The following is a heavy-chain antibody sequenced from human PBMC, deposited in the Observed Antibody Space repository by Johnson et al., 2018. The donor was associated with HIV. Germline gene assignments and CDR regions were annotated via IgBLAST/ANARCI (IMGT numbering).Heavy chain of an antibody. V-gene: IGHV3-20*04. D-gene: IGHD3-16*01. Sequence: MLLVESGGRVVWPGGSLRLTCAASEFTFGDFGMNWVRQAPGKGLDWVSNINWNGGSTTYADSVKGRFTISRDNAKNSVYLQMKNLRADDTALYYCARDGGFVGAFDIWGQGTMVIVSS. CDR2: INWNGGST. J-gene: IGHJ3*02. CDR1: EFTFGDFG. CDR3: ARDGGFVGAFDI.